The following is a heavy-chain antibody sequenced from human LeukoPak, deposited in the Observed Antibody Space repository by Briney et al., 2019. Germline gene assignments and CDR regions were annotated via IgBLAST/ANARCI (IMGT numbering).Heavy chain of an antibody. V-gene: IGHV3-74*01. J-gene: IGHJ4*02. CDR1: GFTVSSYW. Sequence: GGSLRLSCAASGFTVSSYWMHWVRQAPGKGLVWVSRVNSDGSSTSYADSVKGRFTISRDNAKNTLYLQMNSLRAEDTGVYYCARDPATSYFDCWGQGTLVTVSS. D-gene: IGHD6-25*01. CDR3: ARDPATSYFDC. CDR2: VNSDGSST.